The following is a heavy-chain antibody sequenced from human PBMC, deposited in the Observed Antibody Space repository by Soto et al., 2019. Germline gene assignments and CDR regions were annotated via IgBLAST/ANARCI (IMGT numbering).Heavy chain of an antibody. D-gene: IGHD3-10*01. CDR2: INPNSGGT. CDR1: GYTFTGYY. CDR3: ARDQLLWFGDLGYGRDV. V-gene: IGHV1-2*02. Sequence: ASVKVSCKASGYTFTGYYMHGVRQAPGQGLEWMGWINPNSGGTNYAQKFQGRVTMTRDTSISTAYMELSRLRSDDTAVYYCARDQLLWFGDLGYGRDVGGDWTKVTV. J-gene: IGHJ6*02.